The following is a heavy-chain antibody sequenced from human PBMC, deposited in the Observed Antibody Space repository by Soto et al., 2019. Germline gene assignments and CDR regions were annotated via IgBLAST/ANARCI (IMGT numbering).Heavy chain of an antibody. CDR2: IYYSGST. J-gene: IGHJ4*02. Sequence: QVQLQESGPGLVKPSQTLSLTCTVSGGSISSGDYYWSWIRQPPGKGLEWIGYIYYSGSTYYNPSLKSRVTRSVATSKNQFSLKLSSVTAADTAVYYCARVGGFGATTIDYWGQGTLVTVSS. CDR3: ARVGGFGATTIDY. CDR1: GGSISSGDYY. D-gene: IGHD3-10*01. V-gene: IGHV4-30-4*01.